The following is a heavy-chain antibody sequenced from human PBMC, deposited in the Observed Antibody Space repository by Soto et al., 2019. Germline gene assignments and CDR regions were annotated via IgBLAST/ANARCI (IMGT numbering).Heavy chain of an antibody. CDR1: GLTFTSSS. J-gene: IGHJ6*02. D-gene: IGHD6-6*01. V-gene: IGHV1-58*01. CDR3: AATIYGARPSYYYYGMDV. Sequence: SVNVSCKASGLTFTSSSWQWVRQARGQRLEWIGWIVVGSGNTNYAQKFQERVTITRDMSTSTAYMELSSLRSEDTAVYYCAATIYGARPSYYYYGMDVWGQGTTVTVSS. CDR2: IVVGSGNT.